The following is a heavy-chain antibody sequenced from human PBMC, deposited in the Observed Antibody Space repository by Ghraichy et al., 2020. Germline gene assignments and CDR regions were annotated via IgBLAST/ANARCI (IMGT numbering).Heavy chain of an antibody. D-gene: IGHD3-22*01. CDR3: ARPKDELYYYDSALDY. CDR2: INPSGGST. V-gene: IGHV1-46*01. CDR1: GYTFTSYY. Sequence: ASVKVSCKASGYTFTSYYMHWVRQAPGQGLEWMGIINPSGGSTSYAQKFQGRVTMTRDTSTSTVYMELSSLRSEDTAVYYCARPKDELYYYDSALDYWGQGTLVTVSS. J-gene: IGHJ4*02.